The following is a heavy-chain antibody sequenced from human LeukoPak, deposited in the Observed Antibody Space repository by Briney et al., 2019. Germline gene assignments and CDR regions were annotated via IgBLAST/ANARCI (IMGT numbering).Heavy chain of an antibody. V-gene: IGHV6-1*01. CDR2: TYYMSKWYN. Sequence: SQTLSLTCAISGDSVSSNRSAWNWIRQSPSRGLEWLGRTYYMSKWYNDYAESVKSRITINPDTSKNQVSLQLNSVTPEDTAVYYCALRYSSSPLYSYYGMDVWGQGTTVTVSS. CDR1: GDSVSSNRSA. J-gene: IGHJ6*02. D-gene: IGHD6-13*01. CDR3: ALRYSSSPLYSYYGMDV.